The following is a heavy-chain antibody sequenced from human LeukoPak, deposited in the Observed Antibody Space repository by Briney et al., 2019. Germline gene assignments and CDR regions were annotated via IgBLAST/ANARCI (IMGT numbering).Heavy chain of an antibody. V-gene: IGHV1-69*04. CDR2: IIPILGIA. CDR1: GGTFSSYA. D-gene: IGHD6-13*01. CDR3: ARAYSSSWYNWFDP. J-gene: IGHJ5*02. Sequence: GASVKVSCKASGGTFSSYAISWVRQAPGQGLEWMGRIIPILGIANYAQKFQGRVTITADKSTSTAYMELSSLRSEDTAVYYCARAYSSSWYNWFDPWGQGTLVTVSS.